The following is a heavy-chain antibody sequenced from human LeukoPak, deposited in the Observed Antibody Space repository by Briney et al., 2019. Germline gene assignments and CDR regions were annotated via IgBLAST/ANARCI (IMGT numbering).Heavy chain of an antibody. CDR2: INSDGVYT. J-gene: IGHJ4*02. CDR1: GFTFSSYS. CDR3: VRQNRDFDY. D-gene: IGHD1-14*01. Sequence: TGGSLRLSCAASGFTFSSYSMHWVRQAPGKGLVWVSRINSDGVYTNYAASVKGRFTISRDNAKNTLYLQMNSLRAEDTALYYCVRQNRDFDYWGLGTLVTVSS. V-gene: IGHV3-74*01.